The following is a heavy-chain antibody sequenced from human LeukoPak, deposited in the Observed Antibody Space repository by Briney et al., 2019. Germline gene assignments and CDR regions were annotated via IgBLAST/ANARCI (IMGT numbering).Heavy chain of an antibody. Sequence: SETLSLTCTVSGGSISSYYWSWIRQPPGKGLEWIGYIYYTGSTNYNPSFKSRVTISVDTSKNQFSLKLTSVTAADTAVYYWARGGGTMIRRVSGNWFDPWGQGTLVTVSS. CDR3: ARGGGTMIRRVSGNWFDP. CDR1: GGSISSYY. CDR2: IYYTGST. V-gene: IGHV4-59*01. D-gene: IGHD3-10*01. J-gene: IGHJ5*02.